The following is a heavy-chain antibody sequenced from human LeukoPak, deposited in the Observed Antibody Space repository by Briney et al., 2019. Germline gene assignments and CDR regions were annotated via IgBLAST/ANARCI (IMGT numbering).Heavy chain of an antibody. Sequence: ASVKVSCKASGYTFTSYGITWVRQAPGQGLEWMGWIGAANGNTNYAQNLQGRVTMTTDTSTSTAYMELRSLRSDDTAVYYCVRESGGYYGGAFDYWGQGTLVTVSS. CDR1: GYTFTSYG. D-gene: IGHD3-22*01. J-gene: IGHJ4*02. V-gene: IGHV1-18*01. CDR2: IGAANGNT. CDR3: VRESGGYYGGAFDY.